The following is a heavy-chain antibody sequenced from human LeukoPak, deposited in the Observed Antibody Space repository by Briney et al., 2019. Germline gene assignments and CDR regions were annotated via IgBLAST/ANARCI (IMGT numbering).Heavy chain of an antibody. Sequence: SETLSLTCTVSGGSISSYYWSWIREPPGKGLEWIGYIYYSGSTNYNPSLKSRVTISVDTSKNQFSLKLSSVTAADTAVYYCARRGSSWFDWFDPWGQGTLVTVSS. J-gene: IGHJ5*02. D-gene: IGHD6-13*01. CDR3: ARRGSSWFDWFDP. V-gene: IGHV4-59*08. CDR1: GGSISSYY. CDR2: IYYSGST.